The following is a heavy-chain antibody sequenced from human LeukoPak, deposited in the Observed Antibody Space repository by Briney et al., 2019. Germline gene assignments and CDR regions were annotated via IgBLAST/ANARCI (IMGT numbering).Heavy chain of an antibody. CDR3: AKDIEYSSSCLDY. CDR2: ISGSGGST. J-gene: IGHJ4*02. CDR1: GFTFSSYA. V-gene: IGHV3-23*01. D-gene: IGHD6-6*01. Sequence: GGSLRLSCAATGFTFSSYAMSWVRQAPGKGLEWVSAISGSGGSTYYADSVKGRFTISRDNSKNTLYLQMNSLRAEDTAVYYCAKDIEYSSSCLDYWGQGTLVTVSS.